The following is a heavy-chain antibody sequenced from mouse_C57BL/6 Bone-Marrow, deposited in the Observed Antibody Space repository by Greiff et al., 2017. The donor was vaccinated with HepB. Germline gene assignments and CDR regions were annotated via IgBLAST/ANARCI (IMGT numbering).Heavy chain of an antibody. CDR1: GFTFSDYY. Sequence: EVQLQESEGGLVQPGSSMKLSCTASGFTFSDYYMAWVRQVPEKGLEWVANINYDGSSTYYLDSLKSRFIISRDNAKNILYLQMSSLKSEDTATYYCARALYGSSYWYFDVWGTGTTVTVSS. CDR3: ARALYGSSYWYFDV. V-gene: IGHV5-16*01. CDR2: INYDGSST. D-gene: IGHD1-1*01. J-gene: IGHJ1*03.